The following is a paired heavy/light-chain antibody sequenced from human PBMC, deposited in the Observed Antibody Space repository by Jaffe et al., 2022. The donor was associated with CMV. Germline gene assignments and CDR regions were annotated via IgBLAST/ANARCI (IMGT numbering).Heavy chain of an antibody. D-gene: IGHD5-18*01. CDR2: ITGSDFRT. J-gene: IGHJ4*02. CDR1: GFTFSDYV. Sequence: EVQLLESGGDLVQPGGSLRLSCAASGFTFSDYVMNWVRQAPGKGPEWVSGITGSDFRTFYIDSVKGRFTISRDNSKNTVSLQMNSLRAEDTAVYYCAKGGRGTAMVFDYWGQGTLVTVS. CDR3: AKGGRGTAMVFDY. V-gene: IGHV3-23*01.
Light chain of an antibody. CDR1: QSVSSY. CDR2: DAS. V-gene: IGKV3-11*01. J-gene: IGKJ5*01. CDR3: QQRYIWPPLT. Sequence: EIVLTQSPATLSLSPGDRATLSCRASQSVSSYLAWYQKKPGQAPRLLIYDASNRATGIPARFSGSGSGTDFTLTISSLEPGDFAVYYCQQRYIWPPLTFGQGTRLEIK.